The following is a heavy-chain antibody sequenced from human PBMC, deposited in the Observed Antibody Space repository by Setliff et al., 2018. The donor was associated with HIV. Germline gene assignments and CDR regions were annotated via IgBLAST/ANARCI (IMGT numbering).Heavy chain of an antibody. CDR2: IYTRGNT. J-gene: IGHJ6*03. Sequence: ASETLSLTCAVSGGTFSLHYYTWIRQSPLRGLEWIGRIYTRGNTNYNPSLRSRVTMSVDTSKNQFSLKVTSVTAADTAVYYCTRDLWGDDYYYNNMDVWGKGTTVTVSS. CDR1: GGTFSLHY. CDR3: TRDLWGDDYYYNNMDV. V-gene: IGHV4-4*07. D-gene: IGHD2-21*02.